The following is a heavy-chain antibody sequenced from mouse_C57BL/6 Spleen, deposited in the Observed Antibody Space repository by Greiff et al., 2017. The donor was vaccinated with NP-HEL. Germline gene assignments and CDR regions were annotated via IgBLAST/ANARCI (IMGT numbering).Heavy chain of an antibody. CDR3: ARSNTITQGFAY. CDR2: IDPEDGET. CDR1: GFNIKDYY. D-gene: IGHD2-4*01. Sequence: EVKLMESGAELVKPGASVKLSCTASGFNIKDYYMHWVKQRTEQGLEWIGRIDPEDGETKYAPKFQGKATITADTSSNTAYLQLSSLTSEDTAVYYCARSNTITQGFAYWGQGTLVTVSA. J-gene: IGHJ3*01. V-gene: IGHV14-2*01.